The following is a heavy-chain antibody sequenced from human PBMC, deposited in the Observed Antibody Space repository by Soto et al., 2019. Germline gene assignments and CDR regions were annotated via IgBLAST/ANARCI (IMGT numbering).Heavy chain of an antibody. D-gene: IGHD2-8*01. CDR3: ARYNSYAIDY. Sequence: PSETLSLTCTVSGTSISSYYWSWIRQPPGRGLEWIANIHYSGTTNYNPSLASRVTLSVDTSKNQFSLKMTSVTAADRAMYFCARYNSYAIDYWGRGTLVTVSS. V-gene: IGHV4-59*01. CDR1: GTSISSYY. J-gene: IGHJ4*02. CDR2: IHYSGTT.